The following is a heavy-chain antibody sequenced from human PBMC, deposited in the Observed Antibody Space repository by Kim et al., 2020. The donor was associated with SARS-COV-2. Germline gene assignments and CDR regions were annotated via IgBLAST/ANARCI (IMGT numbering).Heavy chain of an antibody. CDR2: ISSSGSTI. Sequence: GGSLRLSCAASGFTFSSYEMNWVRQAPGKGLEWVSYISSSGSTIYYADSVKGRFTISRDNAKNSLYLQMNSLRAEDTAVYYCASWRDYGSGRDVWGQGTTVTVSS. CDR1: GFTFSSYE. V-gene: IGHV3-48*03. D-gene: IGHD3-10*01. CDR3: ASWRDYGSGRDV. J-gene: IGHJ6*02.